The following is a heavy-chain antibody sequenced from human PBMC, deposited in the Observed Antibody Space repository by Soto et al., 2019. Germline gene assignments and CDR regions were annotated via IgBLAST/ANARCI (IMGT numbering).Heavy chain of an antibody. Sequence: GGSLRLSCAASGFTFSSYWMSWVRQAPGKGLEWVANIKQDGSEKYYVDSVKGRFTISRDNAKNSLYLQMNSLRAEDTAVYYCARVPGDISRAFDIWGQGTMVTVSS. CDR2: IKQDGSEK. CDR1: GFTFSSYW. J-gene: IGHJ3*02. CDR3: ARVPGDISRAFDI. D-gene: IGHD5-12*01. V-gene: IGHV3-7*01.